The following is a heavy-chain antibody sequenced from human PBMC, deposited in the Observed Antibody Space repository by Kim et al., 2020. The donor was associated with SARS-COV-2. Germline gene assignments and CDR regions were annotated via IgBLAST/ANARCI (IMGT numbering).Heavy chain of an antibody. CDR2: IWYDGSNK. D-gene: IGHD2-15*01. Sequence: GGSLRLSCAASGFTFSSYGMHWVRQAPGKGLEWVAVIWYDGSNKYYADSVKGRFTISRDNSKNTLYLQMNSLRAEDTAVYYCARAPLECSGGSCYSGPFDYWGQGTLVTVSS. V-gene: IGHV3-33*01. J-gene: IGHJ4*02. CDR1: GFTFSSYG. CDR3: ARAPLECSGGSCYSGPFDY.